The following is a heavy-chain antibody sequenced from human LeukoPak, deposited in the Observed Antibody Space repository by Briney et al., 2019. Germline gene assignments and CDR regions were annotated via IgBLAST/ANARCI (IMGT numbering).Heavy chain of an antibody. Sequence: GGSLRLSCAASGFTFGDYAMSWFRQAPGKGLEWVGFIRSKAYGGTTEYAASVKGRFTISRDDSKSIAYLQMNSLKTEDTAVYYCLYESQLADAFDIWGQGTMVTVSS. J-gene: IGHJ3*02. D-gene: IGHD2-8*01. V-gene: IGHV3-49*03. CDR1: GFTFGDYA. CDR2: IRSKAYGGTT. CDR3: LYESQLADAFDI.